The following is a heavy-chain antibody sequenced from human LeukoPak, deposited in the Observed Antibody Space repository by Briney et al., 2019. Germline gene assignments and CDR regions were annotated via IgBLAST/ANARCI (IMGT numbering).Heavy chain of an antibody. D-gene: IGHD6-19*01. V-gene: IGHV3-23*01. CDR3: AKDGGELQWVAGPFSLSNFDY. CDR1: GFTFSSYA. CDR2: ISGSGGST. J-gene: IGHJ4*02. Sequence: GGSLRLSCAASGFTFSSYAMSWVRQAPGKGLEWVSAISGSGGSTYYADSVKGRFTISRDNSKNTLYLQMNSLRAEDTAVYYCAKDGGELQWVAGPFSLSNFDYWGQGTLVTVSS.